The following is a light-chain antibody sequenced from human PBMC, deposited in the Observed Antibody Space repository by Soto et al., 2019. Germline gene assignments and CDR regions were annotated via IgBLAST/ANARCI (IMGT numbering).Light chain of an antibody. CDR1: SSDVDGFNY. V-gene: IGLV2-14*01. Sequence: QSALIQPASVSGSPGQSITMSCTGTSSDVDGFNYVSWYQERPGKAPKLIIYEVTNRPSGVSNRFSGSKSGNTASLTISGLQAEDEADYYCSSYTSSNYVFGTGNKLTVL. CDR2: EVT. CDR3: SSYTSSNYV. J-gene: IGLJ1*01.